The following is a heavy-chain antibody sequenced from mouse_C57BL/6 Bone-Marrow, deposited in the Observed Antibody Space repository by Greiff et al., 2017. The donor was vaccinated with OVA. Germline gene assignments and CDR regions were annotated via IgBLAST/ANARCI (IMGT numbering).Heavy chain of an antibody. J-gene: IGHJ2*01. D-gene: IGHD3-3*01. CDR1: GYTFTSYW. CDR2: IDPSDSYT. V-gene: IGHV1-59*01. CDR3: AEGSFDY. Sequence: VQLQQPGAELVRPGTSVKLSCKASGYTFTSYWMHWVKQRPGQGLEWIGVIDPSDSYTNYNQKFKGKATLTVDTSSSTAYMQLSSLTSEDSAVYYCAEGSFDYWGRGTTLTVSS.